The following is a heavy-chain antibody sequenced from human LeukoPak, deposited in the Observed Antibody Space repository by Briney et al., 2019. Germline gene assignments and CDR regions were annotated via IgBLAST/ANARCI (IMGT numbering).Heavy chain of an antibody. CDR2: ISGSGRST. V-gene: IGHV3-23*01. D-gene: IGHD2-2*01. Sequence: GGAPRHSCAASGFSFCLSDMSRGRHAPGEGLEWGSGISGSGRSTYHADSVKGRFTISRDNSKNTLYLQMNSLRAEDTAVYYCAGSTSCYYCYYYMDVWGKGTTVTISS. CDR3: AGSTSCYYCYYYMDV. CDR1: GFSFCLSD. J-gene: IGHJ6*03.